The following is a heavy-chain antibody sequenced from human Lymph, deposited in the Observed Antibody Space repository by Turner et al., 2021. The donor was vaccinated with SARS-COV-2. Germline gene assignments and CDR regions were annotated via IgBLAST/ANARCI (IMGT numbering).Heavy chain of an antibody. D-gene: IGHD4-17*01. J-gene: IGHJ4*02. CDR1: GFTFSTYS. CDR2: IISSSSYI. V-gene: IGHV3-21*01. CDR3: ARDIPTTADYFDY. Sequence: EVQLVESGGGLVKPGGSLRRSCAASGFTFSTYSMNWVRQSPGKGLEWISSIISSSSYIYYADSVKGRFTISRDDAKNSLYLQMNSLRAEDTAVYYCARDIPTTADYFDYWGQGTLVTVSS.